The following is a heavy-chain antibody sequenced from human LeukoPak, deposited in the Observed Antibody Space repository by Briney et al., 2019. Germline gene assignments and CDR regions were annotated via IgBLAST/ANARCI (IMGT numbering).Heavy chain of an antibody. J-gene: IGHJ4*02. CDR2: IYPGDSDT. V-gene: IGHV5-51*01. CDR3: AWSVSGATFDY. Sequence: GESLNISCKGSGYSFTTYWIAWVRQTPGKGLEWMGIIYPGDSDTRYSPSFQGQLTISADKSMRVAYLQWTSLKASDTAMYYCAWSVSGATFDYWGQGTLVTVSS. D-gene: IGHD6-19*01. CDR1: GYSFTTYW.